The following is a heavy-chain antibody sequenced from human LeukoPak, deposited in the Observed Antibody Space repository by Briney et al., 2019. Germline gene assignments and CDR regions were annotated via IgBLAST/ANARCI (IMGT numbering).Heavy chain of an antibody. CDR1: GGSISSYY. CDR3: ARGRRDGYHWFDP. D-gene: IGHD5-24*01. Sequence: SETLSLTCTVSGGSISSYYWSWIRQPPGKGLEWIGYIYYSGSTNYNPSLKSRVTISVDTSKNQFSLKLSSVTAADTAVYYCARGRRDGYHWFDPWSQGTLVTVSS. CDR2: IYYSGST. J-gene: IGHJ5*02. V-gene: IGHV4-59*01.